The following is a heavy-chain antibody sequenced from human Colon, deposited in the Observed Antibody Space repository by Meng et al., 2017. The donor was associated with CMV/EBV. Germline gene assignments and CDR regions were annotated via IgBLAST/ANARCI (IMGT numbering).Heavy chain of an antibody. CDR2: IKEDGSGQ. J-gene: IGHJ6*02. CDR1: GFTFTTFW. CDR3: MRYANSHYGMDV. D-gene: IGHD2-21*01. V-gene: IGHV3-7*01. Sequence: GESLKISCAASGFTFTTFWMTWVRQAPGKGLQWVANIKEDGSGQWYVDSVKGRFTISRDNAKQSVYLQMDSLRVEDTAVYYCMRYANSHYGMDVWGQGTTVTVSS.